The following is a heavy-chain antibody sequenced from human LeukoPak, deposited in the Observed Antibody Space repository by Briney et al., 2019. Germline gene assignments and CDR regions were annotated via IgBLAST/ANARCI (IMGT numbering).Heavy chain of an antibody. CDR1: GGSISSGSYY. Sequence: PSQTLSLTCTVSGGSISSGSYYWSWIRQPAGKGLEWIGRIYTSGSTNYNPSLKSRVTISVDTSKNQFSLKLSSVTAADTAVYYCARTDENYYYGMDVWGQGTTVTVSS. V-gene: IGHV4-61*02. CDR2: IYTSGST. J-gene: IGHJ6*02. CDR3: ARTDENYYYGMDV.